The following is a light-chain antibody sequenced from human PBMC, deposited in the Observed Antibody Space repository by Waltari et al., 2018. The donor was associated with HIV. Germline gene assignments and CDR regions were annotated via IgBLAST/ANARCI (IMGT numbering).Light chain of an antibody. CDR2: VGTGGIVG. CDR1: SGHSNYK. Sequence: QPVLTQPPSASASLGASVTLTCTLSSGHSNYKVDWYPQRPGKCPRFVMRVGTGGIVGSKGDGIPDRFSVLGSGLNRYLTIKNIQEEDESDYHCGADHGSGSNFVRVFGGGTKLTVL. V-gene: IGLV9-49*01. CDR3: GADHGSGSNFVRV. J-gene: IGLJ3*02.